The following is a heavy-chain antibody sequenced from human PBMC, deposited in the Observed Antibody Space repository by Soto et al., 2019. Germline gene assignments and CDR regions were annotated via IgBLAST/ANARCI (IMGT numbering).Heavy chain of an antibody. Sequence: SGPTLVNPTQTLTLTCTFSGFSLSTSGMCVSWIRQPPGKALEWLALIDWDDEKYYSTSLKTRLTISKDTSKNQVVLTMTNMDPVGTATYYCARTTLTYYYDSSGYHFDYWGQGTLVTVSS. J-gene: IGHJ4*02. CDR1: GFSLSTSGMC. V-gene: IGHV2-70*01. CDR2: IDWDDEK. CDR3: ARTTLTYYYDSSGYHFDY. D-gene: IGHD3-22*01.